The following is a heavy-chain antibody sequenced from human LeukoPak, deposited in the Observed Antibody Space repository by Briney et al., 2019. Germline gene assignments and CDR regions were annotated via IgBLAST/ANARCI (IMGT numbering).Heavy chain of an antibody. CDR1: GGSISSSSYY. CDR2: IYYSGST. D-gene: IGHD1-26*01. Sequence: SETLSLTCTVSGGSISSSSYYWGWIRQPPGKGLEWIGSIYYSGSTYYNPSLKSRVTISVDTSKNQFSLKLSSVTAADTAVYYCARAAGRDTTSGLDLDYWGQGILVTVSS. CDR3: ARAAGRDTTSGLDLDY. J-gene: IGHJ4*02. V-gene: IGHV4-39*07.